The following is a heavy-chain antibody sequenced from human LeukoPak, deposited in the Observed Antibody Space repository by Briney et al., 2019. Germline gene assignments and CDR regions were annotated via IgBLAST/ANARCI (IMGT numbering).Heavy chain of an antibody. CDR2: IIPIFGTA. CDR3: ARVGKYYDSSGYYYREYYFDY. D-gene: IGHD3-22*01. Sequence: SVKVSCKASGGTFSSYAISWVRQVPGQGLEWMGGIIPIFGTANYAQKFQGRVTITADESTSTAYMELSSLRSEDTAVYYCARVGKYYDSSGYYYREYYFDYWGQGTLVTVSS. V-gene: IGHV1-69*13. J-gene: IGHJ4*02. CDR1: GGTFSSYA.